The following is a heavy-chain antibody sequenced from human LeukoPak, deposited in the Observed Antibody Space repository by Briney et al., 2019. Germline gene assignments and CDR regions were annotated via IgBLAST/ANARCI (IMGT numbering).Heavy chain of an antibody. CDR2: INAGHGRP. D-gene: IGHD5-18*01. Sequence: ASVKISCKASGYDLTTYALHWVRQAPGQGFEWLGWINAGHGRPEYSQKFQGRVTFTRDISANTAYMDLTGLTSEDTGVYYCASLGEYSYVHFDYWGQGTLVTVSS. J-gene: IGHJ4*02. CDR1: GYDLTTYA. V-gene: IGHV1-3*01. CDR3: ASLGEYSYVHFDY.